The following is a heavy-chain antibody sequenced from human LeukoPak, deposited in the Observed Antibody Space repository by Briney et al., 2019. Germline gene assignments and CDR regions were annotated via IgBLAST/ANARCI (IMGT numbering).Heavy chain of an antibody. V-gene: IGHV3-49*04. D-gene: IGHD3-10*01. CDR3: TRVAGVRGVRYFYYMDV. J-gene: IGHJ6*03. Sequence: GGSLRLSCTVSGFTFGDYAMSWVRKAPGKGLVWVGFIRSKGYGGTTEYAAAVKGRFTISRDDSKGIAYLQMNSLKTEDAAVYYCTRVAGVRGVRYFYYMDVWGKGTTVTISS. CDR2: IRSKGYGGTT. CDR1: GFTFGDYA.